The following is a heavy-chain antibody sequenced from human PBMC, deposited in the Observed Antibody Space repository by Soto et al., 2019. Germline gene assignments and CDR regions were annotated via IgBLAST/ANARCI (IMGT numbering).Heavy chain of an antibody. CDR3: ARWSYLDY. V-gene: IGHV3-23*01. J-gene: IGHJ4*02. CDR2: ISGSDGKT. D-gene: IGHD3-3*01. CDR1: GVSFGSYA. Sequence: GGSLRLSCTASGVSFGSYALSWVRQAPGKGLEWVSTISGSDGKTFYADSVKGRFSISRDTSQSTLYLQMNSLRADDTAMYYCARWSYLDYWGQGNRVTVSS.